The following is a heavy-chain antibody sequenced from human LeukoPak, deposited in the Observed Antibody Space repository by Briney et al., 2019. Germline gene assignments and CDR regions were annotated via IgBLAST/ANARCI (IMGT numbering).Heavy chain of an antibody. CDR2: IYYSGSA. CDR3: ARNQAVAGNHGAMDI. V-gene: IGHV4-28*01. CDR1: GYSISSSNW. D-gene: IGHD6-19*01. Sequence: SETLSLTCAVSGYSISSSNWWGWFRQPPGKGLEWIGYIYYSGSAYYNTSLNSRVTMSVDTFKNQFSLKLSSVTAVDTAVYYCARNQAVAGNHGAMDIWGQGTMVTVSS. J-gene: IGHJ3*02.